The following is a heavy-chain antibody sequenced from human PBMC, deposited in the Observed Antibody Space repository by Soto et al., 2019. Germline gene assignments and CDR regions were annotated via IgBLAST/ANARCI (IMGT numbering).Heavy chain of an antibody. Sequence: GGSLRLSCAASGFTFTSYAMHWVRQAPGKGLEWVAVISNDGSNYYYADSVRGRFTISRDNTKNTLFLQMSSLRGEDSGVYYCARGTTLAIFDYGMDVWGQGTTVTVSS. CDR2: ISNDGSNY. D-gene: IGHD3-3*01. J-gene: IGHJ6*02. V-gene: IGHV3-30-3*01. CDR3: ARGTTLAIFDYGMDV. CDR1: GFTFTSYA.